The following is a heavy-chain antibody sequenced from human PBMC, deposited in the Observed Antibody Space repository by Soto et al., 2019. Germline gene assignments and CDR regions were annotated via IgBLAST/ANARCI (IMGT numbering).Heavy chain of an antibody. Sequence: WASVKVSCKASGYTFTGYYMHWVRQAPGQGLEWMGWINPNSGGTNYAQKFQGRVTMTRDTSISTAYMELSRLRSDDTAVYYCARVKTDPWELVDYWGQGTLVTVSS. CDR2: INPNSGGT. V-gene: IGHV1-2*02. CDR1: GYTFTGYY. J-gene: IGHJ4*02. D-gene: IGHD1-26*01. CDR3: ARVKTDPWELVDY.